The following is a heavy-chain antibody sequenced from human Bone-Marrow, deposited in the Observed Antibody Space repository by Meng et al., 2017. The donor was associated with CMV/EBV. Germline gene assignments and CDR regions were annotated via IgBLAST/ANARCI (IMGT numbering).Heavy chain of an antibody. Sequence: ASVKVSCKASGYTFTSYYMHWVRQAPGQGLEWMGIINPSGGSTSYAQKFQGRVTMTRDTSTSTVYMELSSLRSEDTAVYYCARAGVPAAIGRCDWFDPWGQGTLVTVSS. J-gene: IGHJ5*02. CDR2: INPSGGST. CDR3: ARAGVPAAIGRCDWFDP. V-gene: IGHV1-46*01. D-gene: IGHD2-2*01. CDR1: GYTFTSYY.